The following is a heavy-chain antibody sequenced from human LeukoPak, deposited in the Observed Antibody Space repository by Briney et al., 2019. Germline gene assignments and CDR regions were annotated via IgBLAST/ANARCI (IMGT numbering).Heavy chain of an antibody. CDR3: ARVRRVQYYGSGSFNY. Sequence: ASVKVSCKASGGTFSSYAISWVRQATGQGLEWMGWMNPNSGNTGYAQKFQGRVTMTRNTSISTAYMELSSLRSEDTAVYYCARVRRVQYYGSGSFNYWGQGTLVTVSS. J-gene: IGHJ4*02. D-gene: IGHD3-10*01. V-gene: IGHV1-8*02. CDR2: MNPNSGNT. CDR1: GGTFSSYA.